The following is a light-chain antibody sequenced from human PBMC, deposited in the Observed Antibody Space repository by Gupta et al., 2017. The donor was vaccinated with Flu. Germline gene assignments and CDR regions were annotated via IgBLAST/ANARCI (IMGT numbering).Light chain of an antibody. CDR1: QSVADRF. V-gene: IGKV3-20*01. CDR2: AAS. CDR3: QQYVASPYT. J-gene: IGKJ2*01. Sequence: LSXSPGERATLSCRASQSVADRFAWYQQKPGQAPRLLVYAASTRATDIPDRFSGSGSGTDFTLTISRLEPEDFAVYYCQQYVASPYTFGQGTKLEIK.